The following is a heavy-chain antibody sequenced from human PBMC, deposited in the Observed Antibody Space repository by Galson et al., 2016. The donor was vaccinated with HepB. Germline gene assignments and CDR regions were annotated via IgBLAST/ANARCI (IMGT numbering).Heavy chain of an antibody. CDR1: GYKFIDYG. CDR2: VSPYNGNS. J-gene: IGHJ5*02. CDR3: AKGVLFDA. Sequence: SVKVSCKASGYKFIDYGIHWVRQAPGQGLEWIGWVSPYNGNSNFAQKFQGRVSLTTDTATTTGYMEMTGLAFDDTAVYYCAKGVLFDAWGQGTLVTVSS. V-gene: IGHV1-18*01.